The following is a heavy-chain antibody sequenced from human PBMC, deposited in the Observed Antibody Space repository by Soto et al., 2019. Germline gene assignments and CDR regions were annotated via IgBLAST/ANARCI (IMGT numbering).Heavy chain of an antibody. D-gene: IGHD4-17*01. J-gene: IGHJ6*02. Sequence: GGSLRLSCAASGFTFSTYSMNWVGQAPGKGLEWVSYISTPSSSIYYADSIKGRFTISRDNAKNSLYLQMNSLRDEDTAVYYCARDLTLPVTRYGMDVWGQGTTVTVSS. V-gene: IGHV3-48*02. CDR3: ARDLTLPVTRYGMDV. CDR2: ISTPSSSI. CDR1: GFTFSTYS.